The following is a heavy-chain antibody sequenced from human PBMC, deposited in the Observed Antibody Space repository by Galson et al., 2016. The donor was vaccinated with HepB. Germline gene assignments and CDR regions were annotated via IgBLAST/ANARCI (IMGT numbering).Heavy chain of an antibody. CDR1: GFDFSTHE. J-gene: IGHJ4*02. V-gene: IGHV3-48*03. D-gene: IGHD3-16*01. CDR2: ISSSSSTI. Sequence: SLRLSCAASGFDFSTHEMNWVRRAPGKGLEWISYISSSSSTIYYAASVKGRFTISRDNAKNSLYLQMNSLRAKDTAVYFCVRPHQGWGTTDYWGQGTLVTVSS. CDR3: VRPHQGWGTTDY.